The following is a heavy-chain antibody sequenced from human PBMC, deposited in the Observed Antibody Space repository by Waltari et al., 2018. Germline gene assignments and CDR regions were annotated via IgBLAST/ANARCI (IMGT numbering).Heavy chain of an antibody. J-gene: IGHJ4*02. Sequence: QVQLQESGPGLVKPSETLSLTCTVSGGSIRSSSYYWGWIRQPPGKGLEWIGRRYYRGSTYYNPSRKSRVTISVDTSKNQFSLKLSSVTAADTAVYYCARRFKFDWLKGDYFDYWGQGTLVTVSS. CDR3: ARRFKFDWLKGDYFDY. CDR2: RYYRGST. CDR1: GGSIRSSSYY. V-gene: IGHV4-39*01. D-gene: IGHD3-9*01.